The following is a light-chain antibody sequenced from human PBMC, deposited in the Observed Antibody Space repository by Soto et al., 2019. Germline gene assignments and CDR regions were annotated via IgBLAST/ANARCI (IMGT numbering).Light chain of an antibody. CDR2: DAT. CDR3: QQYGNSPWT. V-gene: IGKV3-20*01. CDR1: QSVRSSY. J-gene: IGKJ1*01. Sequence: ALSQSPGTLSLSPGERATPSCRASQSVRSSYLAWYQQGPGQPPRRRIYDATNKATGIPDRFSGSGSGTDFTLTISRLEPEDFAVYYCQQYGNSPWTFGQGTKVEIK.